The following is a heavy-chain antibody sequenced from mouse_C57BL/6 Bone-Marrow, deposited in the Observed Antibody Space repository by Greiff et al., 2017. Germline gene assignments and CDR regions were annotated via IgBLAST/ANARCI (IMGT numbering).Heavy chain of an antibody. J-gene: IGHJ4*01. Sequence: VQRVESGPGLVKPSQSLFLTCSITGFPITSGYYWIWIRQSPGKPLEWMGYITHSGETFYNPALQSPISITRETSKNPFFLQLNSVTTEDTAMYYCAGAKTWYYAMDYWGQGTSVTVSS. CDR2: ITHSGET. CDR1: GFPITSGYY. CDR3: AGAKTWYYAMDY. V-gene: IGHV12-3*01.